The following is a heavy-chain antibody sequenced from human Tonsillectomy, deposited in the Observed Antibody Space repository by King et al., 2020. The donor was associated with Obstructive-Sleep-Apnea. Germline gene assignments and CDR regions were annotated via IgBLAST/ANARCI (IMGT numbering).Heavy chain of an antibody. CDR2: ISWNSDNI. CDR1: GFTFDAYT. D-gene: IGHD6-13*01. V-gene: IGHV3-9*01. CDR3: AKEEYSSSWS. Sequence: VQLVESGGGLVQPGRSLRLSCAASGFTFDAYTMHWVRQAPGKGLEWVSSISWNSDNIDYADSVKGRFTISRDNAKNSLYLQMNSLRPEDTAFYYCAKEEYSSSWSWGEGTLVTVSS. J-gene: IGHJ5*02.